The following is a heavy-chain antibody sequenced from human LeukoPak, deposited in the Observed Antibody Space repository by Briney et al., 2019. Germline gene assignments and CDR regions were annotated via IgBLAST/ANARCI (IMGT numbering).Heavy chain of an antibody. Sequence: PGRSLRLSCAASGFIFRDYVMNWVRQAPGKGLEWVAVTSFDESTKHYADSVRGRFTISRDNSKNTLYLQMNSLRAEDTAVYFCARDAGWLRSFDYWGQGTLVTVSS. CDR2: TSFDESTK. CDR3: ARDAGWLRSFDY. V-gene: IGHV3-30-3*01. J-gene: IGHJ4*02. CDR1: GFIFRDYV. D-gene: IGHD5-12*01.